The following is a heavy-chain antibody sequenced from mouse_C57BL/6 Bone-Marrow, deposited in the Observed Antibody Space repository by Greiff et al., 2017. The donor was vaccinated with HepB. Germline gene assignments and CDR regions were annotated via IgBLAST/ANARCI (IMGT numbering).Heavy chain of an antibody. CDR2: ISDGGSYT. V-gene: IGHV5-4*01. CDR1: GFTFSSYA. CDR3: ARDRYDEEDFDY. J-gene: IGHJ2*01. D-gene: IGHD2-14*01. Sequence: EVKLMESGGGLVKPGGSLKLSCAASGFTFSSYAMSWVRQTPEKRLEWVATISDGGSYTYYPDNVKGRFTISRDNAKNNLYLQMSHLKSEDTAMYYCARDRYDEEDFDYWGQGTTLTVSS.